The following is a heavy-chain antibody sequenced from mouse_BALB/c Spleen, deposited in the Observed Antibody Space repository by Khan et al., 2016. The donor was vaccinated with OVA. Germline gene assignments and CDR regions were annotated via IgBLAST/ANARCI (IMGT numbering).Heavy chain of an antibody. CDR1: GYSITTDYA. V-gene: IGHV3-2*02. D-gene: IGHD4-1*01. CDR3: ARLGPGFSY. CDR2: ISYRGST. J-gene: IGHJ3*01. Sequence: EVQLQESGPGLVKPSQSLSLTCTVTGYSITTDYAWNWIRQFPGNKLEWMGYISYRGSTSYNPSLKSRISLTRDTSTNQFFLQLNSVTTEATATFYCARLGPGFSYWGQGTLVTVAA.